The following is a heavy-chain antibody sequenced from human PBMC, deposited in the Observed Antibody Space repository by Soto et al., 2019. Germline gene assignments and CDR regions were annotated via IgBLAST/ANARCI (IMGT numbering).Heavy chain of an antibody. CDR3: ARGGFQFYGDYLKGYYYYMDV. V-gene: IGHV3-11*01. J-gene: IGHJ6*03. CDR2: ISSSGSTI. D-gene: IGHD4-17*01. Sequence: QVQLVESGGGLVKPGGSLRLSCAASGFTFSDYYMSWIRQAPGKGLEWVSYISSSGSTIYYSDSVKGRFTISRDNAKNSRYMQMNSLRAEDTAVYYWARGGFQFYGDYLKGYYYYMDVWGKGTTVTVSS. CDR1: GFTFSDYY.